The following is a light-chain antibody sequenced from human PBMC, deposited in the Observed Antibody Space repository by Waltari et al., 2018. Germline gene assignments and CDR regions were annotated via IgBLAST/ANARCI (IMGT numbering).Light chain of an antibody. CDR1: QSVTRA. Sequence: EIVLTQSPGTLSLSPGESATLSCRTSQSVTRALACYQQKPGQVPRLLIYGASNRATGIPDRFSGSGSGTDFSLTISSLEPEDFAVYYCQHYLRLPVTFGQGTKVEVK. V-gene: IGKV3-20*01. J-gene: IGKJ1*01. CDR2: GAS. CDR3: QHYLRLPVT.